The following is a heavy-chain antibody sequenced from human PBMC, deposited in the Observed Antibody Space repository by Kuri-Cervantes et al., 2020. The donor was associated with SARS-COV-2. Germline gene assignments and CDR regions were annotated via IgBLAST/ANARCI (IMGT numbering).Heavy chain of an antibody. Sequence: GGSLRLSCAASGFTFSSYAMSWVRQAPGKGLEWVSAIGTAGDTYYPGSVKGRFTISRENAKNSLYLQMNSLRAGDTAVYYCARHSRSGSYDYWGQGTLVTVSS. V-gene: IGHV3-13*01. D-gene: IGHD3-10*01. CDR3: ARHSRSGSYDY. J-gene: IGHJ4*02. CDR1: GFTFSSYA. CDR2: IGTAGDT.